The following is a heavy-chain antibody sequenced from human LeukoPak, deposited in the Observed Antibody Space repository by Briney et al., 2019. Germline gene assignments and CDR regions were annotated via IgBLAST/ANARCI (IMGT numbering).Heavy chain of an antibody. D-gene: IGHD2-15*01. CDR2: IVVGSGNT. CDR3: AATVDYCSGGSCNNYYYGMDV. V-gene: IGHV1-58*02. J-gene: IGHJ6*02. Sequence: SVNVSCKASGFTFTNSAMQWVRQARGQRLEWIGWIVVGSGNTNYAQKVQERVTITRDMSTNTAYMELSSLRSEDTAVYYCAATVDYCSGGSCNNYYYGMDVWGQGTTVTVSS. CDR1: GFTFTNSA.